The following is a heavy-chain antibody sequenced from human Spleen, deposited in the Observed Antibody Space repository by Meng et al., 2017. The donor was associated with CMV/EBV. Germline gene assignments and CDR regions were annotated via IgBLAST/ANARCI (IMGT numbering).Heavy chain of an antibody. CDR3: ARQQELAPDFDS. CDR2: IYPGDSDT. CDR1: GYIFTHYW. Sequence: CKGSGYIFTHYWIVWVRQMPGKGLESMGIIYPGDSDTRYSPSFQGQVTMSVDKSVNTAYLRWNSLKASDTAMYYCARQQELAPDFDSWGQGTLVTVSS. V-gene: IGHV5-51*01. D-gene: IGHD6-13*01. J-gene: IGHJ4*02.